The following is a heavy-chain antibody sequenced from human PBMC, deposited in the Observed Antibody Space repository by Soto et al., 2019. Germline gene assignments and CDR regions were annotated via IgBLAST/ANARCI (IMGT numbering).Heavy chain of an antibody. CDR1: GGTFSSYA. CDR3: AREEYYYDSSGYYPDAFDI. Sequence: ASVKVSCKASGGTFSSYAISWVRQAPGQGLEWMGGIIPIFGTANYAQKFQGRVTITADKSTSTSYMELSSLRSEDTAVYYCAREEYYYDSSGYYPDAFDIWGQGTMVTVSS. J-gene: IGHJ3*02. V-gene: IGHV1-69*06. CDR2: IIPIFGTA. D-gene: IGHD3-22*01.